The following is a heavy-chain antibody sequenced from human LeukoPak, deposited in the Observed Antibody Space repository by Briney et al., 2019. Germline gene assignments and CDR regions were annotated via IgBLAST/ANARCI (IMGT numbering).Heavy chain of an antibody. J-gene: IGHJ3*02. CDR3: ARDSITMTDDAFDI. D-gene: IGHD3-22*01. CDR2: IYYSGST. Sequence: PSETLSLTCTVSGGSISSYYWSWIRQPPGKGLEWIGYIYYSGSTNYNPSLKSRVTISVDTSKNQFSLKLSSVTAADTAVYYCARDSITMTDDAFDIWGQGTMVTVSS. V-gene: IGHV4-59*12. CDR1: GGSISSYY.